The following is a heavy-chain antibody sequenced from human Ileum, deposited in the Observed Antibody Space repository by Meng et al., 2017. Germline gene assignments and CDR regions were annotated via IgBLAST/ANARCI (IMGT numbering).Heavy chain of an antibody. V-gene: IGHV3-33*01. CDR3: ARYRSGSSDY. D-gene: IGHD6-19*01. J-gene: IGHJ4*02. CDR2: IWFDGSKT. CDR1: GFTFRSYG. Sequence: QEPLVECGGGVVQPGTSRRLSCAASGFTFRSYGMHWVRQAPGKGLEWVAVIWFDGSKTYYADSVKGRFTVSRDNSKNTLYLQMNSLRADDTAVYYCARYRSGSSDYWGPGTLVTVSS.